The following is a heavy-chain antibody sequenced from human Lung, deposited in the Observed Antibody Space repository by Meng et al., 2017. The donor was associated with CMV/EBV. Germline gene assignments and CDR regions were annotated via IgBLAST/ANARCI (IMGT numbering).Heavy chain of an antibody. CDR1: GFRFSDYY. V-gene: IGHV3-69-1*01. CDR2: ISSSYAV. J-gene: IGHJ6*02. Sequence: GESLKISCAASGFRFSDYYMTWIRQAPGKGLEWVSYISSSYAVDYADSLKGRFTISRDNAKNSLYLQMSSLRAEDTAVYYCARVLLDVRGWYYQGMDVWGQGXTVTVSS. CDR3: ARVLLDVRGWYYQGMDV. D-gene: IGHD6-19*01.